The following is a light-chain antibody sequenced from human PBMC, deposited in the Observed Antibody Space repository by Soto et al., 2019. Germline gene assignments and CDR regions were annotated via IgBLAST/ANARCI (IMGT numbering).Light chain of an antibody. CDR1: QGINVW. CDR2: GAT. J-gene: IGKJ3*01. V-gene: IGKV1-12*02. Sequence: DIQMTQSPSSVSASVGGSVTITCRASQGINVWLAWYQQRPGKAPKLLIYGATGLQSGVPSRFRGGGSGRDFTLTISNLQPEDFAPYYCQQAHTFPFTFGPGTRVDV. CDR3: QQAHTFPFT.